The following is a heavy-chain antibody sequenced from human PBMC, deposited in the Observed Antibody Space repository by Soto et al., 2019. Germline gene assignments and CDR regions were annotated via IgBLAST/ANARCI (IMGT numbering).Heavy chain of an antibody. D-gene: IGHD6-6*01. Sequence: PSETLSLTCTVSGGSISSGDYYWSWIRQPPGKGLEWIGYIYYSGSTYYNPSLKSRVTISVDTSKNQFSLKLGSVTAADTAVYYCAREGSSRNDAFDIWGQGTMVTVSS. V-gene: IGHV4-30-4*01. CDR3: AREGSSRNDAFDI. J-gene: IGHJ3*02. CDR1: GGSISSGDYY. CDR2: IYYSGST.